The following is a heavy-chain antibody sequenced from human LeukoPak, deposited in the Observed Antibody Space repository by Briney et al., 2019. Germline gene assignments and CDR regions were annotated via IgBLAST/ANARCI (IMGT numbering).Heavy chain of an antibody. CDR2: ISSSSSYI. V-gene: IGHV3-21*01. J-gene: IGHJ3*02. CDR3: ARAIRYKNAGIGTIFGVVNERGAFDI. CDR1: GFTFSSYS. Sequence: PGGSLRLSCAASGFTFSSYSMNWVRQAPGKGLEWVSSISSSSSYIYYADSVKGRFTISRDNAKNSLYLQMNSLRAEDTAVYYCARAIRYKNAGIGTIFGVVNERGAFDIWGQGTMVTVSS. D-gene: IGHD3-3*01.